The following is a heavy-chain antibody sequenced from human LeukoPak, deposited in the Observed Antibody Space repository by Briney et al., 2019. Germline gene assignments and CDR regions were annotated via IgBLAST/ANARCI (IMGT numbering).Heavy chain of an antibody. V-gene: IGHV3-9*01. CDR3: AKVGYYGSGSQRWYFDY. CDR2: VSWNSGSI. D-gene: IGHD3-10*01. J-gene: IGHJ4*02. CDR1: GFTFSHYS. Sequence: GGSLRLSCVASGFTFSHYSMNWVRQAPGKGLEWVSGVSWNSGSIGYADSVKGRFTISRDNAKNSLYLQMNSLRAEDTALYYCAKVGYYGSGSQRWYFDYWGQGTLVTVSS.